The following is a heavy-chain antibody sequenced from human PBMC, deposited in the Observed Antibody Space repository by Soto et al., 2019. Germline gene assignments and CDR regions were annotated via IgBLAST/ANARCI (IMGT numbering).Heavy chain of an antibody. V-gene: IGHV4-34*01. CDR1: GGSFSGYY. D-gene: IGHD3-10*01. CDR3: ARGEEGSGSYYNT. Sequence: QVQLQQWGAGLLKPSETLSLTCAVYGGSFSGYYWSWLRQPPGKGLEWIGEINHSGSSNYNPSLKRPVTISLDTSKNQFSLKLSAVTAADMAVYYCARGEEGSGSYYNTWGQGTLVTVSS. J-gene: IGHJ5*02. CDR2: INHSGSS.